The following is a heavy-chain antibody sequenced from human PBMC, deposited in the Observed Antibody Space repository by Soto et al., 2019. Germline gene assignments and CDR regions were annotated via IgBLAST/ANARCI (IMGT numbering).Heavy chain of an antibody. J-gene: IGHJ4*02. D-gene: IGHD2-15*01. CDR1: GFSLSPSGVG. V-gene: IGHV2-5*01. Sequence: QITLKESGPTLVQPTQTLTLTCTFSGFSLSPSGVGGGWIRQPPEKALEWLALIYWTDDRRYCPSLKSRLNITKDTSKNQVVLRMTNMDPVHTQTYSCSRFDWPAGSCASPTLLDDRGQGTVVTAST. CDR2: IYWTDDR. CDR3: SRFDWPAGSCASPTLLDD.